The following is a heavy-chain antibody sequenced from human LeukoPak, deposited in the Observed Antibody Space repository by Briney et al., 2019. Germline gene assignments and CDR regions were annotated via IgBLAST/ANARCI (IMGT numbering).Heavy chain of an antibody. CDR1: GFTFSGYS. J-gene: IGHJ6*03. Sequence: GGSLRLSCGASGFTFSGYSMNWVRQAPGKGLEWVSSISTSSSYIYYAGSVKGRFTISRDNAKKSLYLQMNSLRAEDTAVYYCAREHYFYHMDAWGEGTTVTVSS. V-gene: IGHV3-21*01. CDR3: AREHYFYHMDA. CDR2: ISTSSSYI.